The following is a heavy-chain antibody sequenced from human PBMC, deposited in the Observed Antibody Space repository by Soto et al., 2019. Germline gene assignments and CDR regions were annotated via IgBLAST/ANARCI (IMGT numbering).Heavy chain of an antibody. V-gene: IGHV4-4*02. CDR2: IYLTGST. J-gene: IGHJ4*02. Sequence: QVQLQESGPGLVKPSGTLSLTCAVSGGSFTSNNWWTWVRQPPGQGLEWIGEIYLTGSTNYNPSLKSLVTISLDKSENQLSLKVTSLTAADTAVYYCASRDPGTSVDYWGQGTLVTVSS. CDR3: ASRDPGTSVDY. D-gene: IGHD1-7*01. CDR1: GGSFTSNNW.